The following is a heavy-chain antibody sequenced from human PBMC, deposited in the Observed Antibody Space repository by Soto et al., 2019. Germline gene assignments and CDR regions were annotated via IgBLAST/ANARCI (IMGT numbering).Heavy chain of an antibody. D-gene: IGHD6-13*01. V-gene: IGHV3-30*18. CDR3: AKLCTAAAGIDY. Sequence: QVQLVESGGGVVQPGRSLRLSCAASGFTFSSYGMHWVRQAPGKGLEWVAVISYDGSNKYYADSVKGRFTISRDNSKNTLYLQMNSLRAEDTAVYYCAKLCTAAAGIDYWGQGTTVTVSS. CDR2: ISYDGSNK. J-gene: IGHJ6*02. CDR1: GFTFSSYG.